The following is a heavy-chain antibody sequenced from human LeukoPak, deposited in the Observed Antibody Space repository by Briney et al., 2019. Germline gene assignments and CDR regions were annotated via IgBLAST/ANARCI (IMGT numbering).Heavy chain of an antibody. V-gene: IGHV3-21*01. J-gene: IGHJ4*02. CDR2: ISSSSGYI. CDR3: ARAVNYYDSSGYYYFDY. D-gene: IGHD3-22*01. CDR1: GFTFSTYS. Sequence: TGGSLRLSCVASGFTFSTYSMNWVRQAPGKGLEWVSSISSSSGYIYYADSVKGRFTISRDNAKNSLYLQMNSLRAEDTAVYYCARAVNYYDSSGYYYFDYWGQGTLVTVSS.